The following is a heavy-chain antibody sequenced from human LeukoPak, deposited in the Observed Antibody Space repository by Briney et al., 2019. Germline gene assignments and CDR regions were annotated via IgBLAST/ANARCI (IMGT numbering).Heavy chain of an antibody. CDR3: ARGFLCGTDQYFDS. CDR2: IDRGGPTT. D-gene: IGHD2-15*01. CDR1: GFTFTTYD. V-gene: IGHV3-23*01. Sequence: PGGSLRLSCAASGFTFTTYDMNWVRQAPAKGLEWVSAIDRGGPTTDYADLVKDWFTISRNTSKNTLYLQMNSLRGEDRAVYFCARGFLCGTDQYFDSWGERTLLTVS. J-gene: IGHJ4*02.